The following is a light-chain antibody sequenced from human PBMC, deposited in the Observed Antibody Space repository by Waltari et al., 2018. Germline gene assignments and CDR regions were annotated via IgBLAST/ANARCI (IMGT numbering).Light chain of an antibody. CDR3: HQYYTTPYT. V-gene: IGKV1-NL1*01. J-gene: IGKJ2*01. CDR2: ATS. Sequence: DIQMTQSPSSLSASVGDRVTITCRASQGISKSLAWYQQKPGKAPKLLLYATSRLESGVPSRFSGSGSGTDYTLTINSLQPEDLATYYCHQYYTTPYTFGQGTKLEIK. CDR1: QGISKS.